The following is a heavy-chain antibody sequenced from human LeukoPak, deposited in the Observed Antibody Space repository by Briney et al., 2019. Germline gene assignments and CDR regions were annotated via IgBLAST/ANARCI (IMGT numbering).Heavy chain of an antibody. J-gene: IGHJ4*02. CDR3: ARRPSGLYIPIVATYDY. Sequence: GGSLRLSCAASGFTFSSYWMHWVRQAPGKGLVWVSRINSDGSSTSYADSVKGRFTISRDNARNTLYLQMNSLRAEDTAVYYCARRPSGLYIPIVATYDYWGQGTLVTVSS. CDR1: GFTFSSYW. CDR2: INSDGSST. D-gene: IGHD5-12*01. V-gene: IGHV3-74*01.